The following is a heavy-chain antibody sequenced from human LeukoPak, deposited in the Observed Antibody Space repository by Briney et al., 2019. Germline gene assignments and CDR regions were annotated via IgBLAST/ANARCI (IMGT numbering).Heavy chain of an antibody. CDR1: GVTPSPYG. CDR3: VKEGTPQVSTCYGL. J-gene: IGHJ4*01. CDR2: ISYEGGTQ. Sequence: PGGSLRPTSAPSGVTPSPYGMHWVRQAPGKGLEWVAVISYEGGTQHYADSVKGRFIISRDNPRNTLYLQMNILRTEDTAVYYCVKEGTPQVSTCYGLWGHGTQVIVSS. D-gene: IGHD2-2*01. V-gene: IGHV3-30*18.